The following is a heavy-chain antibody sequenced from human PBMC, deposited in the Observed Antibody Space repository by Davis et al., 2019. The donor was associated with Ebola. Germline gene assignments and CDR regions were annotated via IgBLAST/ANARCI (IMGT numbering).Heavy chain of an antibody. CDR1: GYTFTSYG. CDR3: ARFQAIGWLDY. V-gene: IGHV1-18*01. CDR2: ISAYNGNT. D-gene: IGHD6-19*01. Sequence: ASVKVSCKASGYTFTSYGISWVRQAPGQGLEWMGWISAYNGNTNYAQKFQGRLAMTTDTSTSTAYMVLRGLTSDDTAVYYCARFQAIGWLDYWGQGTLVTVSS. J-gene: IGHJ4*02.